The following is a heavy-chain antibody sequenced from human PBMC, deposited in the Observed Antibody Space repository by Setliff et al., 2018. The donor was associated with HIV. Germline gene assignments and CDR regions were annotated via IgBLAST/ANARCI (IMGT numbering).Heavy chain of an antibody. V-gene: IGHV1-3*03. Sequence: ASVKVSCKASGYTFTSYAMHWVRQAPGQRLEWVGWINTGNGDTKYSQDFQGRVTISRDTSASTAHMELSSLRSEDMAVYYCARSQINLVRGVVHYFGYWGQGTQVTVSS. CDR3: ARSQINLVRGVVHYFGY. CDR2: INTGNGDT. CDR1: GYTFTSYA. J-gene: IGHJ4*02. D-gene: IGHD3-10*01.